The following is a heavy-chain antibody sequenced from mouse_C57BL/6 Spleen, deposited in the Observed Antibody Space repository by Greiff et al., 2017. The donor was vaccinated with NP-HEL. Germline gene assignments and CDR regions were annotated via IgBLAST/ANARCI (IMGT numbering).Heavy chain of an antibody. CDR1: GFTFSSYA. CDR3: TRVYGSFYYFDY. Sequence: EVQGVESGEGLVKPGGSLKLSCAASGFTFSSYAMSWVRQTPEKRLEWVAYISSGGDYIYYADTVKGRFTISRDNARNTLYLQMSSLKSEDTAMNYCTRVYGSFYYFDYWGQGTTLTVSS. J-gene: IGHJ2*01. D-gene: IGHD1-1*01. CDR2: ISSGGDYI. V-gene: IGHV5-9-1*02.